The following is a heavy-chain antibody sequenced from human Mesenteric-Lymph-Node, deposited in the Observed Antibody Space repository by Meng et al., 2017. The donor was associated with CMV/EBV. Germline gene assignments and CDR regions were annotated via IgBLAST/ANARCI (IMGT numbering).Heavy chain of an antibody. CDR3: ARGIAGSGYYYYYGMDV. D-gene: IGHD2-15*01. CDR1: GFTFSSYA. J-gene: IGHJ6*02. Sequence: GGSLRLSCAASGFTFSSYAMHWVRQAPGKGLEWVSYISSSSSTIYYADSVKGRFTISRDNAKNSLYLQMNSLRAEDTAVYYCARGIAGSGYYYYYGMDVWGQGTTVTVSS. V-gene: IGHV3-48*04. CDR2: ISSSSSTI.